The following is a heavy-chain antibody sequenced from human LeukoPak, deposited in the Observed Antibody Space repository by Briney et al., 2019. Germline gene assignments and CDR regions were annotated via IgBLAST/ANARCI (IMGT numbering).Heavy chain of an antibody. D-gene: IGHD4-17*01. CDR2: IYYSGST. CDR3: ARPTTADEGRAFDI. J-gene: IGHJ3*02. CDR1: GGSISSSSYY. Sequence: SETLSLTCTVSGGSISSSSYYWGWIRQPPGKGLEWIGSIYYSGSTYYNPSLKSRVTISVDTSKNQFSLKLSSVTAADTAVYYCARPTTADEGRAFDIWGQGTMVTVSS. V-gene: IGHV4-39*07.